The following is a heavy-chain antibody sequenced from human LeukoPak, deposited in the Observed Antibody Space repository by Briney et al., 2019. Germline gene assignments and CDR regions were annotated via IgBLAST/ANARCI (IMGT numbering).Heavy chain of an antibody. CDR1: GFTFDDYG. Sequence: GGCLRLSCAASGFTFDDYGMSWVRQAPGKGLEWVSGINWNGGSTGYADSVKGRFTISRDNAKNSLYLQMNSLRAEDTALYHCARAETRKDAFDIWGQGTMVTVSS. CDR3: ARAETRKDAFDI. V-gene: IGHV3-20*01. CDR2: INWNGGST. J-gene: IGHJ3*02. D-gene: IGHD1-14*01.